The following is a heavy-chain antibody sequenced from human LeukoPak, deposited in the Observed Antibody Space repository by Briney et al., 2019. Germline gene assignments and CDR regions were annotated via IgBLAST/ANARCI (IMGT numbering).Heavy chain of an antibody. Sequence: SETLSLTCTVSGGSISSYYWSWIRQPPGKGLEWIGYIYTSGSTNYNPSLKSRVTISVDPAKSQFSLKLSSVTAADTAVYYCARLPSITGTTGHYYYYMDVWGKGTTVTVS. D-gene: IGHD1-7*01. V-gene: IGHV4-4*09. CDR1: GGSISSYY. CDR2: IYTSGST. J-gene: IGHJ6*03. CDR3: ARLPSITGTTGHYYYYMDV.